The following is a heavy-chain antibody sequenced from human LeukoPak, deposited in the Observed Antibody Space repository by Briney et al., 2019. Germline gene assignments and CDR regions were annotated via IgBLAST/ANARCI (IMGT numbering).Heavy chain of an antibody. CDR2: INHSGST. CDR1: GGSFSGYY. Sequence: SETLSLTCAVYGGSFSGYYWSWIRQPPGKGLEWIGEINHSGSTNYNPSLKSRVTISVDTSKNQFSLKLSSVTAADTAVYYYALTSIGMGDAFDIWGQGTMVTVSS. D-gene: IGHD1-26*01. V-gene: IGHV4-34*01. J-gene: IGHJ3*02. CDR3: ALTSIGMGDAFDI.